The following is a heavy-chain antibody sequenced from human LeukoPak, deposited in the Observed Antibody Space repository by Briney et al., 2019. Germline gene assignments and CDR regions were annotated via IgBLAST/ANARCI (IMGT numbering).Heavy chain of an antibody. CDR3: ARDQENNWFDP. CDR2: INPSSGAT. V-gene: IGHV1-2*02. Sequence: ASVKVSCKASVYTFNYYYMHWVRQAPGQGLEWMGWINPSSGATNYAQKFQGRVTMTRDTSVSTAYMELTRLRSDDSAVYYCARDQENNWFDPWGQGTLVTVSS. CDR1: VYTFNYYY. J-gene: IGHJ5*02.